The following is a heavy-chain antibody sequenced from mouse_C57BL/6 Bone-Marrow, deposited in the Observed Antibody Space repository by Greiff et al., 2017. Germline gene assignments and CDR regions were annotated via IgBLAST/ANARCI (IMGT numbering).Heavy chain of an antibody. CDR1: GYTFTSYW. V-gene: IGHV1-64*01. J-gene: IGHJ3*01. CDR2: IHPNSGST. D-gene: IGHD1-3*01. Sequence: VQLQQPGAELVKPGASVKLSCKASGYTFTSYWMHWVKQRPGQGLEWIGMIHPNSGSTNYNEKFKSKATMTVAKSSSTAYMQLSSLTSEDSAVYYCARDILAWFAYWGQGTLVTVSA. CDR3: ARDILAWFAY.